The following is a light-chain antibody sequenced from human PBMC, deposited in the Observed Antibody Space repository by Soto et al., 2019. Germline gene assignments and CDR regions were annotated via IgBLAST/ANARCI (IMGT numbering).Light chain of an antibody. CDR3: QQRSNWLFT. Sequence: EIVLTQSPATLSLSPGERATLSCRASQSVSSYLGWYQQKPDQAPRLLIYDASNRATGIPARFSGSGSGTDFTLTISSLEPEDFAVYYCQQRSNWLFTFGGGTKVEIK. CDR1: QSVSSY. V-gene: IGKV3-11*01. J-gene: IGKJ4*01. CDR2: DAS.